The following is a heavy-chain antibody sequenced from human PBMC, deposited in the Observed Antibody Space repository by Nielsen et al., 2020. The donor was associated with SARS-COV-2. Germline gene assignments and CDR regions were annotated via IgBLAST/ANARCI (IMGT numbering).Heavy chain of an antibody. Sequence: GGSLRLSCAGSGLTLANYYMSWIRQAPGGGLEWVSYITNTADGSTVHYADSVQGRFTISRDNAKNSLYLQMNSLRDEDTAVYYCARAVGWFGELFLDYWGQGTLVTVSS. CDR1: GLTLANYY. CDR3: ARAVGWFGELFLDY. D-gene: IGHD3-10*01. J-gene: IGHJ4*02. CDR2: ITNTADGSTV. V-gene: IGHV3-11*04.